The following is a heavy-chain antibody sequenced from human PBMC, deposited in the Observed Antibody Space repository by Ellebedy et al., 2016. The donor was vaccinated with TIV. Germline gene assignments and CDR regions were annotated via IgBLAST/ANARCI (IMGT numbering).Heavy chain of an antibody. CDR2: ISYDGSNK. J-gene: IGHJ5*02. D-gene: IGHD6-19*01. Sequence: PGGSLRLSCAASGFTFSSYGMHWVRQAPGKGLEWVAVISYDGSNKYYADSVKGRFTISRDNSKNTLYLQMNSLRAEDTAVYYCAKGNSGWLFWWFDPWGQGTLVTVSS. CDR3: AKGNSGWLFWWFDP. CDR1: GFTFSSYG. V-gene: IGHV3-30*18.